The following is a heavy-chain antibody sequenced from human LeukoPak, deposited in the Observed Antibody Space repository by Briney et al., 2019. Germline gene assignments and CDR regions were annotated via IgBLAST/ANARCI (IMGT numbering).Heavy chain of an antibody. V-gene: IGHV4-34*01. CDR1: GGSFSGYY. D-gene: IGHD2-15*01. J-gene: IGHJ4*02. CDR2: INHSGST. CDR3: ASPAGRYCSGGSCYSEDFDY. Sequence: SETLSLTCAVYGGSFSGYYWSWIRQPPGKGLEWIGEINHSGSTNYNPSLKSRVNISVDTSKNQFSLKLSSVPAADTAVYYCASPAGRYCSGGSCYSEDFDYWGQGTLVTVSS.